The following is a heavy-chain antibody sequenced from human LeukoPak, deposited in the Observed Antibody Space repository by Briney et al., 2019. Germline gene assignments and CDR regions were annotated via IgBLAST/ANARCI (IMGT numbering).Heavy chain of an antibody. Sequence: GGSLRLSCAASGFTFSSYWMSWVRQAPGKGLEWVSAIRGSGGGTNYGDSVKGRFTISRDNAKNTLYLQMNSLRAEDTAVYYVAIVIGWEEPFDIWGQGTMVTVSS. CDR2: IRGSGGGT. CDR1: GFTFSSYW. D-gene: IGHD1-26*01. CDR3: AIVIGWEEPFDI. J-gene: IGHJ3*02. V-gene: IGHV3-23*01.